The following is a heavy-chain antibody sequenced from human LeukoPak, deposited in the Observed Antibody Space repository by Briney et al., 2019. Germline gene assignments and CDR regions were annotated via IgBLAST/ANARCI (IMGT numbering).Heavy chain of an antibody. CDR3: ARDQGYCSGGSCGFDP. Sequence: SETLSLTCAVSGGSISSGGYSWSWIRQPPGKGLEWLGCIYHSGSTYYNPSLKSRVTISVDRSKNQFSLKLSSVTAADTAVYYCARDQGYCSGGSCGFDPWGQGTLVTVSS. D-gene: IGHD2-15*01. J-gene: IGHJ5*02. CDR1: GGSISSGGYS. V-gene: IGHV4-30-2*01. CDR2: IYHSGST.